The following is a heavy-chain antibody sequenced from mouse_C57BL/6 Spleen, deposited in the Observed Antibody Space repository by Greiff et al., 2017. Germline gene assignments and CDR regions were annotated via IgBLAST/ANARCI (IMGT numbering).Heavy chain of an antibody. CDR1: GFNIKDDY. D-gene: IGHD2-3*01. Sequence: EVQLQQSGAELVRPGASVKLSCTASGFNIKDDYMHWVKQRPEQGLEWIGRIDPENGDTAYASKFQGKATITADTSSNTAYLQLSSLTSDDTAVDYGTTYDGRTWFSYWGQGTLVTVSA. CDR3: TTYDGRTWFSY. V-gene: IGHV14-4*01. CDR2: IDPENGDT. J-gene: IGHJ3*01.